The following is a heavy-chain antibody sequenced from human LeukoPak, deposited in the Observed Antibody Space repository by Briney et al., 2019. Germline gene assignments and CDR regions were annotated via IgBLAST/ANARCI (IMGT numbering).Heavy chain of an antibody. D-gene: IGHD6-19*01. Sequence: PSETLSLTCTVTGGSISGYYWSWIRQPPGKGLDWIGYIYYSGSTNYNPSLKSRVTISVDTSKNQFSLKLSSVTAADTAVYYCARGVVAVAGPLFDYWGQGTLVTVSS. J-gene: IGHJ4*02. CDR1: GGSISGYY. V-gene: IGHV4-59*01. CDR3: ARGVVAVAGPLFDY. CDR2: IYYSGST.